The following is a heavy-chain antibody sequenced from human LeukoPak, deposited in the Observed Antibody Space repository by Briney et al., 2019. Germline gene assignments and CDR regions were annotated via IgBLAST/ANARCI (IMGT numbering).Heavy chain of an antibody. D-gene: IGHD3-16*02. V-gene: IGHV4-38-2*02. Sequence: SETLCLTCTVSGYSISSGYYWGWIRQPPGKGLEWIGSIYHSGSTYYNPSLKSRVTISVDTSKNQFSLKLSSVTAADTAVYYCARDPTNYRLGFDYWGQGTLVTVSS. CDR3: ARDPTNYRLGFDY. CDR1: GYSISSGYY. J-gene: IGHJ4*02. CDR2: IYHSGST.